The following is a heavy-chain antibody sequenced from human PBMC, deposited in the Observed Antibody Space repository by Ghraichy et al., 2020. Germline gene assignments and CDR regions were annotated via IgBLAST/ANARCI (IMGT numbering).Heavy chain of an antibody. Sequence: GGSLRLSCAASGFTFSSYWMSWVRQAPGKGLEWVANIKQDGIEKYYVDSVKGRFTISRDNAKNSLYLQMNSLRAEDTAVYYCAREGLSISWTLYDYYYGMDVWGKGTRVTGSS. CDR2: IKQDGIEK. CDR1: GFTFSSYW. CDR3: AREGLSISWTLYDYYYGMDV. J-gene: IGHJ6*04. V-gene: IGHV3-7*01. D-gene: IGHD6-13*01.